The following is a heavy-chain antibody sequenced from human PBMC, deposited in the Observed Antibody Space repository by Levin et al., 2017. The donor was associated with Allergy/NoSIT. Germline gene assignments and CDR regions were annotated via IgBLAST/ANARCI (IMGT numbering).Heavy chain of an antibody. Sequence: SVKVSCKASGGTFSSYAISWVRQAPGQGLEWMGGIIPIFGTANYAQKFQGRVTITADESTSTAYMELSSLRSEDTAVYYCARELYYYGSPSLYYFDYWGQGTLVTVSS. CDR3: ARELYYYGSPSLYYFDY. CDR1: GGTFSSYA. CDR2: IIPIFGTA. J-gene: IGHJ4*02. V-gene: IGHV1-69*13. D-gene: IGHD3-10*01.